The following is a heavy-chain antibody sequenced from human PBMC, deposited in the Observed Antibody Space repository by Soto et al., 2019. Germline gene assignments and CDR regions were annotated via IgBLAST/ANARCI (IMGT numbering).Heavy chain of an antibody. CDR3: AKEAGDH. D-gene: IGHD3-10*01. CDR2: IIPIFGIK. J-gene: IGHJ4*02. Sequence: QMQLVQSGAEVKERGSSVKISCKTSGGTFNTYALTWVRQAPGQGLEWIGGIIPIFGIKNVAQRFQGRVTINADDSLTTAYMEMTSLRSDDTAVYYCAKEAGDHWGQGTLVTVSS. CDR1: GGTFNTYA. V-gene: IGHV1-69*01.